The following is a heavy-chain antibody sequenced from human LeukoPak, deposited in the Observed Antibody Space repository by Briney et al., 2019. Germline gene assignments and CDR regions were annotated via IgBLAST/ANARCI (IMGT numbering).Heavy chain of an antibody. Sequence: SVKVSCKASGGTFSSYAISWVRQAPGQGLEWMGGIIPIFGTANYAQKFQGRVTITTDESTSTAYMELSSLRSEDTAVYYCATDIPGYSSSWYTYFQHWGQGTLATVSS. V-gene: IGHV1-69*05. CDR3: ATDIPGYSSSWYTYFQH. J-gene: IGHJ1*01. CDR2: IIPIFGTA. D-gene: IGHD6-13*01. CDR1: GGTFSSYA.